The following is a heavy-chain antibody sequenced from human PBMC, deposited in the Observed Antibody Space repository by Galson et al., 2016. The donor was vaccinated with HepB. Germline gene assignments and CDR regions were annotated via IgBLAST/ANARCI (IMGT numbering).Heavy chain of an antibody. CDR2: ITSTSSYI. CDR3: ARGPVAGYCGGANCYP. J-gene: IGHJ5*02. Sequence: SLRLSCAASGFTFTSYSMFWVRQAPGKGLEWVSSITSTSSYIYYADSVKGRFTVSRDNAKNSLYLQMNSLRAEDTAVYYCARGPVAGYCGGANCYPWGQGTLVTVSS. D-gene: IGHD2-15*01. V-gene: IGHV3-21*01. CDR1: GFTFTSYS.